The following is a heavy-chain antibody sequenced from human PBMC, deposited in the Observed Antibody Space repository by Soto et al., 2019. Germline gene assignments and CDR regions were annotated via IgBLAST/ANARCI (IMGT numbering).Heavy chain of an antibody. D-gene: IGHD1-26*01. J-gene: IGHJ4*02. CDR1: GFTFSDHY. CDR2: IRNKANSYST. V-gene: IGHV3-72*01. CDR3: ARYSGSYSRGLDY. Sequence: GGSPRLSCAASGFTFSDHYMEWVRQAPGKGLEWVGRIRNKANSYSTEYAASVKGRFTISRDDSMNSLYLQMNSLKTEDTAVFYCARYSGSYSRGLDYWGQGTPVTVSS.